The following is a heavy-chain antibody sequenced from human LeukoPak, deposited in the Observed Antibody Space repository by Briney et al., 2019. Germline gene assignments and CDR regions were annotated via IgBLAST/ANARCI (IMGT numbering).Heavy chain of an antibody. V-gene: IGHV3-23*01. CDR1: AFTFSSYG. Sequence: GGSLRLSCTASAFTFSSYGMHWVRQAPGKGLEWVSAISGSDAGTYYADSVKGRFTISRDNSKNTLYLQMNSLRAEDTAVYYCAKGYYDSSGYPNYWGQGTLVTVSS. D-gene: IGHD3-22*01. CDR3: AKGYYDSSGYPNY. CDR2: ISGSDAGT. J-gene: IGHJ4*02.